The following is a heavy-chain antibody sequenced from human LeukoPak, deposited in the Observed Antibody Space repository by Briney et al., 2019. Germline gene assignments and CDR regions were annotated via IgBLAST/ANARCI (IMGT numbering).Heavy chain of an antibody. D-gene: IGHD3-16*01. CDR1: GYSINNYW. CDR2: IYPADSDI. CDR3: AGGSLAQYAFDI. Sequence: GESLKISCEGSGYSINNYWIGWVRQMPGKGLEWMGIIYPADSDIRYSPSFQGQVTISADKSISTAYLQWSSLKASDTAMYYCAGGSLAQYAFDIWGQGTMVTVSS. V-gene: IGHV5-51*01. J-gene: IGHJ3*02.